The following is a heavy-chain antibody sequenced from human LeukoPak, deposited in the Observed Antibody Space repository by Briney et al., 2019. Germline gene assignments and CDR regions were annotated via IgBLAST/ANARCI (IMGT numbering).Heavy chain of an antibody. CDR1: GFTFSSYG. CDR2: IRYDGSNK. Sequence: GGSLRLSCAASGFTFSSYGMHWVRQAPGKGLEWVAFIRYDGSNKYYADSVKGRFTISRDNSKNTLYLQMNSLRAEDTAVYYCARDSEEVSALDYWGQGTLVTVSS. CDR3: ARDSEEVSALDY. V-gene: IGHV3-30*02. J-gene: IGHJ4*02. D-gene: IGHD5/OR15-5a*01.